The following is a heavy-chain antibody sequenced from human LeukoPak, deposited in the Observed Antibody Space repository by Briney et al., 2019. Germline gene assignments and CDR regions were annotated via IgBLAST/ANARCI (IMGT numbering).Heavy chain of an antibody. J-gene: IGHJ4*03. CDR1: GASISSYY. V-gene: IGHV4-34*01. CDR2: VNHRGDT. CDR3: ARGPTISETGYFDY. D-gene: IGHD1-7*01. Sequence: SETLSLTCTVSGASISSYYWSWIRQSPGKGLQWIAEVNHRGDTNYNPSVKGRVTISVDTSKNQFSLKVTSLTAADTAVYYCARGPTISETGYFDYWGQGTLVTVSS.